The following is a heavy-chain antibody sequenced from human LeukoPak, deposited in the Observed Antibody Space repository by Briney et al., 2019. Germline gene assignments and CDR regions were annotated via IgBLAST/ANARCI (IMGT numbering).Heavy chain of an antibody. J-gene: IGHJ4*02. V-gene: IGHV4-34*01. CDR3: ARVREAPWSTMVRGVNNYFDY. Sequence: SETLSLTCAVYGGSFSGYYWSWIRQPPGKGLEWIGEINYSGSTNYNPSLKSRVTISVDTSKNQFSLKLSSVTAADTAVYYCARVREAPWSTMVRGVNNYFDYWGQGTLVTVSS. D-gene: IGHD3-10*01. CDR2: INYSGST. CDR1: GGSFSGYY.